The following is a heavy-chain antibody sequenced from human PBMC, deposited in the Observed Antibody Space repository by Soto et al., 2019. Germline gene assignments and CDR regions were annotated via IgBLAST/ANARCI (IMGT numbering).Heavy chain of an antibody. J-gene: IGHJ4*02. CDR1: GGTFSSYT. D-gene: IGHD5-18*01. CDR2: IIPILGIA. Sequence: QVQLVQSGAEVKKPGSSVKVSCKASGGTFSSYTISWVRQAPGQGLEWMGRIIPILGIANYAQKFQGRVTITADKSTGTAYMELSSLRSEDTAVYYCARDRGGYSYGHGDYWGQGTLVTVSS. V-gene: IGHV1-69*08. CDR3: ARDRGGYSYGHGDY.